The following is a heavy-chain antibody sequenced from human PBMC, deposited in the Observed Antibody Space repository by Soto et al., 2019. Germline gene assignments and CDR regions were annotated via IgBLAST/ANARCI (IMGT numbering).Heavy chain of an antibody. V-gene: IGHV4-59*08. CDR2: VHDSWGS. CDR3: ARRIVATETFDY. Sequence: PSETLSLTCTVSGGSISSYYWSWIRQTPGKGLEWIGYVHDSWGSNYNPSLKSRVAISLDTSKSRFSLKLTSVTATDTAVYYCARRIVATETFDYWGQGTLVTVSS. D-gene: IGHD5-12*01. J-gene: IGHJ4*02. CDR1: GGSISSYY.